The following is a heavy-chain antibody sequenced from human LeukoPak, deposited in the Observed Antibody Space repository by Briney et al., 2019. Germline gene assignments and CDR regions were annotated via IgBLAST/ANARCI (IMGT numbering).Heavy chain of an antibody. Sequence: PGGSLRLSCAASGFIFSSFEMNWVRQAPGKGLEWVSCISSSATTIYYAESVRGRFTISRDNAKNSVYLQMNSLRAEDTAVYYCARPSVGGVIDGMDVWGQGTTVTVSS. CDR1: GFIFSSFE. CDR3: ARPSVGGVIDGMDV. V-gene: IGHV3-48*03. D-gene: IGHD3-16*01. CDR2: ISSSATTI. J-gene: IGHJ6*02.